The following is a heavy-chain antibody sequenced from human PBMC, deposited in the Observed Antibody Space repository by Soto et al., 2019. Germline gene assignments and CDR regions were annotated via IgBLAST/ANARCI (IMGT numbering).Heavy chain of an antibody. V-gene: IGHV1-69*13. J-gene: IGHJ3*02. D-gene: IGHD6-19*01. CDR3: ARALVAGTSLSAFDI. CDR1: GGTFSSYA. Sequence: GASVKVSCKASGGTFSSYAISWVRQAPGQGLEWMGGIIPIFGTANYAQKFQGRVTITADESTSTAYMELSSLRSEDTAVYYCARALVAGTSLSAFDIWGQGTMVTVSS. CDR2: IIPIFGTA.